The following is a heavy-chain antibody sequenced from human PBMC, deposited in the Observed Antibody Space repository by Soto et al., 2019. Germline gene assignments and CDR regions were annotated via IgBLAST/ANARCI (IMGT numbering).Heavy chain of an antibody. CDR3: AREGSDIAPFAKYYYSCYGMDV. CDR2: IIPIFGTA. D-gene: IGHD1-26*01. V-gene: IGHV1-69*01. Sequence: QVQLVQSGAEVKKPGSSVKVSCKASGGTFSSYAISWVRQAPGQGLEWMGGIIPIFGTANYAQKFQGRVTITADESTSTAYMELSSLRSDDTAVYYCAREGSDIAPFAKYYYSCYGMDVWGQGTTVTVSS. CDR1: GGTFSSYA. J-gene: IGHJ6*02.